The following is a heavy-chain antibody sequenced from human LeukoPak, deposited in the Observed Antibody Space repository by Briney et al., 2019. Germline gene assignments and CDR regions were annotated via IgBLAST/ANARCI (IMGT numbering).Heavy chain of an antibody. D-gene: IGHD3-22*01. V-gene: IGHV3-23*01. CDR2: ISGSGSYT. CDR3: AKRRYDSSGHFDS. J-gene: IGHJ4*02. Sequence: GGSLRLSCAASGFTVSDYSMSWDRQAPGKGLEWVSAISGSGSYTDYADSVKGRFTISKDNSKNTLYMRMSSLRAEDTAVYYCAKRRYDSSGHFDSWGQGTLVTVSS. CDR1: GFTVSDYS.